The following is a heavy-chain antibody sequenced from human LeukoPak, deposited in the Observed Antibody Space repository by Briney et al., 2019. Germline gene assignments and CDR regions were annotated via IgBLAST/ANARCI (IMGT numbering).Heavy chain of an antibody. J-gene: IGHJ6*02. CDR3: ARDRRYGSGSGSRYYGMDV. CDR2: IWYDGGNK. D-gene: IGHD3-10*01. V-gene: IGHV3-33*01. Sequence: PGGYLRLSCAASGYSLSNYGMHWVRQAPGKGLEWVAVIWYDGGNKYYGDSVKGRFTISRDTSKNTMYLQMNSVRAEDTAVYYCARDRRYGSGSGSRYYGMDVWGQGTTVTVSS. CDR1: GYSLSNYG.